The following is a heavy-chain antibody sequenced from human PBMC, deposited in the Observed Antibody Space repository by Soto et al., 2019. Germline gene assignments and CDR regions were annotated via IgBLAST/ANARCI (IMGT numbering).Heavy chain of an antibody. CDR2: IYYSGST. CDR3: ARDYSNYAAYYYYGMDV. D-gene: IGHD4-4*01. Sequence: SETLSLTCTVSGGSISSGDYYWSWIRQPPGKGLEWIGYIYYSGSTYYNPSLKSRVTISVDTSKNQFSLKLSSVTAADTAVYYCARDYSNYAAYYYYGMDVWGQGTTVTVSS. CDR1: GGSISSGDYY. J-gene: IGHJ6*02. V-gene: IGHV4-30-4*01.